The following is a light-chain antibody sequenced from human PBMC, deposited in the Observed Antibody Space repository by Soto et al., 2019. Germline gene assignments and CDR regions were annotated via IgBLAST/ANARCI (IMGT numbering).Light chain of an antibody. V-gene: IGLV2-14*01. J-gene: IGLJ1*01. CDR2: DVR. Sequence: QSVLTQPASVSGSPGQSITISCTGTSSDVGGYNYVSWYQQHPGKAPKLMIYDVRNRPSGVSNRFSGSKSANTASLTISGLQAEDEADYYCSSYTTISTYVFGTGTKVNVL. CDR3: SSYTTISTYV. CDR1: SSDVGGYNY.